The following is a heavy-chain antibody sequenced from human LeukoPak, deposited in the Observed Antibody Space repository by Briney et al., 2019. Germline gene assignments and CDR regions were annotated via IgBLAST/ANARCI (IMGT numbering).Heavy chain of an antibody. CDR2: IFSSGST. V-gene: IGHV4-4*07. Sequence: SETLSLTCTVSDDSITAYHWNWIRQPAGKGLEWVGRIFSSGSTNYSPSLKSRVTMSVDTSKNYFSLPLTSVTAADTAVYYCAGTWLQRGDAFDVWGQGTMVTVSS. D-gene: IGHD3-22*01. CDR1: DDSITAYH. CDR3: AGTWLQRGDAFDV. J-gene: IGHJ3*01.